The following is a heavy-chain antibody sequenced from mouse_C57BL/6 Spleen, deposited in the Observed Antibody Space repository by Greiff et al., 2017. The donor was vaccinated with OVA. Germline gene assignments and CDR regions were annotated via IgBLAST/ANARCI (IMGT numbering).Heavy chain of an antibody. D-gene: IGHD1-1*01. Sequence: EVQLKESGGGLVKPGGSLKLSCAASGFTFSDYGMHWVRQAPEKGLEWVAYISSGSSTIYYADPVKGRFTISRDNAKNTLFLQMTSLRSEDTAMYYCARKGGSSYYGSAMDYWGQGTSVTVSS. J-gene: IGHJ4*01. CDR2: ISSGSSTI. V-gene: IGHV5-17*01. CDR3: ARKGGSSYYGSAMDY. CDR1: GFTFSDYG.